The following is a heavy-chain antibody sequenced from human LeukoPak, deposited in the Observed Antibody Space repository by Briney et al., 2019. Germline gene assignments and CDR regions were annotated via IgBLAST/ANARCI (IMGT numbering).Heavy chain of an antibody. CDR1: KFTFTTST. CDR3: AREGLSRRYCSGGSCYPTFFDI. V-gene: IGHV3-21*06. Sequence: GGPLRLSCAASKFTFTTSTMNWVRQAPGKGLEWVSSISSGSSYIFYADSVKGRFTISRDNAKNSLYLQMNSLRAEDTAVYYCAREGLSRRYCSGGSCYPTFFDIWGQGTMVTVSS. D-gene: IGHD2-15*01. CDR2: ISSGSSYI. J-gene: IGHJ3*02.